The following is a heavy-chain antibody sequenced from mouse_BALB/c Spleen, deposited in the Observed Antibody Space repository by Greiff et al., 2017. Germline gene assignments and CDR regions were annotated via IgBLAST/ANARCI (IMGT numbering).Heavy chain of an antibody. Sequence: EVQLQQSGPELVKPGASVKMSCKASGYTFTSYVMHWVKQKPGQGLEWIGYINPYNDGTKYNEKFKGKATLTSDKSSSTAYMELSSLTSEDSAVYYCAKGGIMITTDYAMDYWGQGTSVTVSS. CDR2: INPYNDGT. D-gene: IGHD2-4*01. CDR3: AKGGIMITTDYAMDY. V-gene: IGHV1-14*01. J-gene: IGHJ4*01. CDR1: GYTFTSYV.